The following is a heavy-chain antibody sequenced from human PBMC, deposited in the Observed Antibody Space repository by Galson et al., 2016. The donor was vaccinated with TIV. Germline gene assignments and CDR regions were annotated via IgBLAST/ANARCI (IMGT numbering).Heavy chain of an antibody. J-gene: IGHJ6*02. V-gene: IGHV3-66*01. Sequence: SLRLSCAASGLSVSINYMTWVRQAPGKGLEWVSLISDGGNAYYPDSVEGRFTISSDTAKSTLYLQMNSVRAEDTALYFCARALDYFHSSTYSYRSEFYYYPMDVWGLGTTVTVSS. CDR3: ARALDYFHSSTYSYRSEFYYYPMDV. D-gene: IGHD3-22*01. CDR2: ISDGGNA. CDR1: GLSVSINY.